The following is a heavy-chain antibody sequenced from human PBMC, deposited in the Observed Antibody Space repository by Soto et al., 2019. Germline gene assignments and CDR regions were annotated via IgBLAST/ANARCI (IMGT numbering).Heavy chain of an antibody. CDR2: IWYDGSEK. CDR3: ARWSDNKVVDP. J-gene: IGHJ5*02. D-gene: IGHD1-1*01. V-gene: IGHV3-33*01. Sequence: QVQLVESGGGVVQXXRSLRLSXXXXGFTFRSHGMHWVRQAPGKGLEWLAVIWYDGSEKYYADSVKGRFTISRDNSKNTLYLQMNSLTVEDTAVYYCARWSDNKVVDPWGQGTVVTVS. CDR1: GFTFRSHG.